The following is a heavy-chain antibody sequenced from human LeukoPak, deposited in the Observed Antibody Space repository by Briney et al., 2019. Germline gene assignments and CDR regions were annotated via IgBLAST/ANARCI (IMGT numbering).Heavy chain of an antibody. CDR2: IYSGGSN. CDR3: SRDRHCIGSTCYGL. Sequence: GGSLRLSCAASGFTVSNNYMRWVRQARGRGLEWVSLIYSGGSNYYDAYVKGSFIIFTDNYKNKLYLQMNSLRAEDTAVYYCSRDRHCIGSTCYGLWGQGTRVTVSS. J-gene: IGHJ4*02. CDR1: GFTVSNNY. V-gene: IGHV3-66*01. D-gene: IGHD2-2*01.